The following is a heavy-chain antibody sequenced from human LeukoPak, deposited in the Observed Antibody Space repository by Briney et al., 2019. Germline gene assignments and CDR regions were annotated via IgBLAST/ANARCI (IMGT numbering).Heavy chain of an antibody. D-gene: IGHD6-19*01. CDR3: ARELFTRLGSSRGYYYYYMDV. J-gene: IGHJ6*03. Sequence: SETLSLTCTVSGGSISSSSYYWGWIRQPPGKGLEWIGSIYYSGSTYYNPSLKSRVTISVDTSQNQFSLKLSSVTAADTAVYYCARELFTRLGSSRGYYYYYMDVWGKGTTVTVSS. CDR2: IYYSGST. V-gene: IGHV4-39*02. CDR1: GGSISSSSYY.